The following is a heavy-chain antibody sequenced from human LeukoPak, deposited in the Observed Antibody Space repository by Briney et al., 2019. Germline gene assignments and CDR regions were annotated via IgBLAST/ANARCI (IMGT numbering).Heavy chain of an antibody. CDR1: GGSFSGYY. CDR3: ARRRDWRRGFDY. V-gene: IGHV4-34*01. J-gene: IGHJ4*02. CDR2: INHSGST. D-gene: IGHD3/OR15-3a*01. Sequence: SETLSLTCAVYGGSFSGYYWSWIRQPPGKGLEWIGEINHSGSTNYNPSLKSRVTISVDTSKNQFSLKLSSVTAADTAVYYCARRRDWRRGFDYWGQGTLVTVSS.